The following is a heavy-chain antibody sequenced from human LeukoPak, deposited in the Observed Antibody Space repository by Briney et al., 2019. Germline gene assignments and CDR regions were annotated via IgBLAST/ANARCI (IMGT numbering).Heavy chain of an antibody. D-gene: IGHD3-22*01. J-gene: IGHJ4*02. Sequence: SETLSLTCAVYGGSFSGSYWSWLRQPPGKGLEWIGEIHPSGITNYNPSLKSRVSISIDTSKNQFSLSLTSVTAADTAVYYCSRGYDNEKSAYWGQGTLVTVSS. V-gene: IGHV4-34*01. CDR2: IHPSGIT. CDR1: GGSFSGSY. CDR3: SRGYDNEKSAY.